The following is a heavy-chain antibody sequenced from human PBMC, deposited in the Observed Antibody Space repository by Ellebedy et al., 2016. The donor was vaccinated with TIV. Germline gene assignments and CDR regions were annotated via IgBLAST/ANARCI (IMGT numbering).Heavy chain of an antibody. V-gene: IGHV3-15*07. CDR1: GSSFSDHY. Sequence: GESLKISCAASGSSFSDHYMDWVRQAPGKGLEWVGRITSKISGGTTDYAAPVNGRFSISRDDSKNTVYLKMNSLKAEDAAVYYCTTEGYTYGFHSVSHWGQGTPVTVSS. CDR2: ITSKISGGTT. CDR3: TTEGYTYGFHSVSH. D-gene: IGHD5-18*01. J-gene: IGHJ4*02.